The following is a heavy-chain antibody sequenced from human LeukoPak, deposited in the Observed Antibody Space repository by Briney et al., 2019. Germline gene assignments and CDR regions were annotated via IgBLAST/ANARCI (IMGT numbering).Heavy chain of an antibody. CDR3: VRISTSVAGADY. J-gene: IGHJ4*02. D-gene: IGHD6-19*01. CDR2: IKRDGSET. CDR1: GFTFSTSW. Sequence: GGSLRLSCGASGFTFSTSWMSWVRQAPGKGLEWVANIKRDGSETYYVDSVKGRFTISRENTKNLLFLQMDSLRAEDTAVHFCVRISTSVAGADYWGQGTLVTVSS. V-gene: IGHV3-7*01.